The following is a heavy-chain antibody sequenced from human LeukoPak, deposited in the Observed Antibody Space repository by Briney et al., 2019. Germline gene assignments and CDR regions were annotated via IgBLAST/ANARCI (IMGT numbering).Heavy chain of an antibody. Sequence: SVKVSCKASGGTFSSYAISWARQAPGQGLEWMGGIIPIFGTANYAQKFQGRVTITADESTSTAYMELSSLRSEDTAVYYCARAGDDSSAFSRFDPWGQGTLVTVSS. CDR1: GGTFSSYA. CDR2: IIPIFGTA. J-gene: IGHJ5*02. CDR3: ARAGDDSSAFSRFDP. V-gene: IGHV1-69*13. D-gene: IGHD3-22*01.